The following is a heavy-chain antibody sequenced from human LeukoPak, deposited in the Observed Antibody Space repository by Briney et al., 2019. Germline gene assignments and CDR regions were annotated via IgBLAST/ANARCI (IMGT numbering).Heavy chain of an antibody. CDR3: ARRAGPFDY. Sequence: RPSETLSLTCAVYGGSFSGYYWSWIRQTPGKGLEWIGEVNHSGSTNYNPSLKSRVTISIDTSKNHFSLKLSSVTAADTAVYYCARRAGPFDYWGQGTLVTVSS. J-gene: IGHJ4*02. CDR1: GGSFSGYY. CDR2: VNHSGST. V-gene: IGHV4-34*01.